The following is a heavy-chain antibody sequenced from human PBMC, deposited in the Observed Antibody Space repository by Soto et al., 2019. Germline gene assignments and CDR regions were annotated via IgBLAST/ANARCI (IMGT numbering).Heavy chain of an antibody. CDR2: IYYSGST. V-gene: IGHV4-39*01. Sequence: SVTLSLTCPVSGGSISSYTSYWGWIRQPPGKGLEWIGTIYYSGSTYYNPSLKSRVTISVGTSKNQFSLKLRSVTAADTAVYYCARNCSGGSCYKEAFDSWGQGTMVTVSS. CDR3: ARNCSGGSCYKEAFDS. D-gene: IGHD2-15*01. CDR1: GGSISSYTSY. J-gene: IGHJ3*02.